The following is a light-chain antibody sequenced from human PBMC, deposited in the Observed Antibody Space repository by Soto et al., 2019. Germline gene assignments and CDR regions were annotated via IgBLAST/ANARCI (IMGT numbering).Light chain of an antibody. V-gene: IGKV3-11*01. CDR2: DAS. J-gene: IGKJ1*01. CDR1: QSVSSY. Sequence: EIVLTQSPATMSLSPGERATLSCRASQSVSSYLAWYQQKPGQAPRLLIYDASTSATGIPARFSGSGSGTEFTLTSSSLEPEDFASYYCQQRSNLWTFGQGTKVEIK. CDR3: QQRSNLWT.